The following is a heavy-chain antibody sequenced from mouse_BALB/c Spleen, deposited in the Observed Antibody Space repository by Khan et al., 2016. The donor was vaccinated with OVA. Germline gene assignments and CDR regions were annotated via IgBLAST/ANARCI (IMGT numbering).Heavy chain of an antibody. D-gene: IGHD2-12*01. V-gene: IGHV9-4*02. CDR3: ARGGACFYRNDGGAMDS. CDR1: GYTFTTAG. Sequence: QIQLVQSGPELKKPGETVRISCKASGYTFTTAGMQWVQKMPGKGLKWIGWINTHSGVPKYAEDFKGRFVFSLETSASTAYLQITNLKNEDTGTDVCARGGACFYRNDGGAMDSWGQGTSVTVSS. CDR2: INTHSGVP. J-gene: IGHJ4*01.